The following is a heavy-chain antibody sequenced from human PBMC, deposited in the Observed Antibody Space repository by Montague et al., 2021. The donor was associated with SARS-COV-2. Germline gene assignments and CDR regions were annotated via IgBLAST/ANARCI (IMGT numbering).Heavy chain of an antibody. CDR2: IHHGGST. CDR1: GGSFSTYS. D-gene: IGHD3-10*01. J-gene: IGHJ6*03. CDR3: ARLGDGVVPSPILGVGPYYSYYCMDV. V-gene: IGHV4-34*01. Sequence: SETLSLTCAVYGGSFSTYSWNWIRQPPGKGLEWIGEIHHGGSTNYNPSLKSRVTISADTSKNQFSLKLTFVAAADTAVYYCARLGDGVVPSPILGVGPYYSYYCMDVWGKGTTVTVSS.